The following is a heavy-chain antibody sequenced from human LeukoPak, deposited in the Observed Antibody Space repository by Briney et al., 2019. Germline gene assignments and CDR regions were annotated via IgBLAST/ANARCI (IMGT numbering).Heavy chain of an antibody. J-gene: IGHJ4*02. CDR2: IWYDGSNK. Sequence: GGSLIPCCASSGSIFSSWGIHWVRQAPGKGLEWVAVIWYDGSNKYYADSVKGRFTISRDNSKNTLYLQMNSLRAEDTAVYYCATNYYCSSGYFYQHFWRRGPLVTVSS. CDR3: ATNYYCSSGYFYQHF. CDR1: GSIFSSWG. D-gene: IGHD3-22*01. V-gene: IGHV3-33*01.